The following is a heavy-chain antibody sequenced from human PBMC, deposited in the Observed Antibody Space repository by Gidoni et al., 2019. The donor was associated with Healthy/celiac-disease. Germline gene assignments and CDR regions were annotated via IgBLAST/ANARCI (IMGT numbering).Heavy chain of an antibody. Sequence: QVHLVESGGDLVTPGWSLRLSCAASALTFIDYYMSWIRQAPGKGMEWVSYISSSGRTIYYADSVKGRFTISRDNAKNSLYLQMNSLRAEDTAVYYCARSETGASGGLYFDYWGQGALVTVSS. J-gene: IGHJ4*02. CDR2: ISSSGRTI. CDR3: ARSETGASGGLYFDY. V-gene: IGHV3-11*01. CDR1: ALTFIDYY. D-gene: IGHD7-27*01.